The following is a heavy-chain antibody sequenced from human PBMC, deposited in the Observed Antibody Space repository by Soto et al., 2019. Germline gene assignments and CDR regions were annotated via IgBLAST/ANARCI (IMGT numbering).Heavy chain of an antibody. Sequence: GGSLRLSCAASGFTFSSYSMNWVRQAPGKGQEWVSYISSSSSTIYYADSVKGRFTISRDNAKNSLYLQMNSLRAEDTSVYYCAREPDYGDSLNAFDTWGQGTMVPVSS. J-gene: IGHJ3*02. V-gene: IGHV3-48*01. CDR2: ISSSSSTI. CDR1: GFTFSSYS. CDR3: AREPDYGDSLNAFDT. D-gene: IGHD4-17*01.